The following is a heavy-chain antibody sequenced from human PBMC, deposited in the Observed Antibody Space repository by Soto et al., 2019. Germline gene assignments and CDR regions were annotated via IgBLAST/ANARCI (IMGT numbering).Heavy chain of an antibody. Sequence: GGSLRLSCAASGFTFSSYWMSWVRQAPGKGLEWVANIKQDGSEKYYVNSVKGRFTISRDNAKNSLYLQMNSLRAEDTDGYDWARDPYSSSGGAFDIWGQGTMVTVSS. V-gene: IGHV3-7*03. CDR2: IKQDGSEK. CDR1: GFTFSSYW. D-gene: IGHD6-13*01. CDR3: ARDPYSSSGGAFDI. J-gene: IGHJ3*02.